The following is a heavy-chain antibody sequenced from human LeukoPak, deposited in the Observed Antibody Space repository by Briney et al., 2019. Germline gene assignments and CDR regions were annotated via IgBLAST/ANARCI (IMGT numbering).Heavy chain of an antibody. CDR3: ARDRRNFIAATDY. D-gene: IGHD6-13*01. J-gene: IGHJ4*02. CDR1: GYTFTGYY. Sequence: GASVKVSCKASGYTFTGYYMHWVRQAPGQGLEWMGWINPNSGGTNYAQKFQGRVTMTRDTSIGTAYMELSRLRSDDTAVYYCARDRRNFIAATDYWGQGTLVTVSS. CDR2: INPNSGGT. V-gene: IGHV1-2*02.